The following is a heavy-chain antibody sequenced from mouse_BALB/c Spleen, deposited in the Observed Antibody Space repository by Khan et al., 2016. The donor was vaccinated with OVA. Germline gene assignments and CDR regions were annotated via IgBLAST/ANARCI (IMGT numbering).Heavy chain of an antibody. CDR3: SGGRAY. J-gene: IGHJ3*01. CDR2: ITSSGRT. V-gene: IGHV3-2*02. CDR1: GYSITGDYA. D-gene: IGHD3-3*01. Sequence: EVQLQESGPGLVKPSQSLSLTCTVTGYSITGDYAWNWIRQFPGNRLEWMGYITSSGRTSYTPSPQSRISITRDTSKNQFFLQLNSVTIDDTATYYCSGGRAYWGQGTLVTVSA.